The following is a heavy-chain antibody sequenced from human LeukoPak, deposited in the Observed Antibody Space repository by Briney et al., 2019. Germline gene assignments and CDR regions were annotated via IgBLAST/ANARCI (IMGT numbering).Heavy chain of an antibody. J-gene: IGHJ4*02. D-gene: IGHD6-19*01. CDR3: ARDSSKIQQWLTHYFDY. CDR2: ISSSSSYI. Sequence: GGSLRLSCAASGFTFSSYSMNWVRQAPGKGLEWVSSISSSSSYIYYADSVKGRFTISRDNAKNSLYLQMNSLRAEDTAVYYCARDSSKIQQWLTHYFDYWGQGTLVTVSS. CDR1: GFTFSSYS. V-gene: IGHV3-21*01.